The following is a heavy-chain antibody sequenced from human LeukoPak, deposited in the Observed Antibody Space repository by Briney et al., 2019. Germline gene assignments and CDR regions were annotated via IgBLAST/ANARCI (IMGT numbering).Heavy chain of an antibody. CDR2: IIPIFGTA. D-gene: IGHD7-27*01. CDR3: ARVNWGPYYFDY. CDR1: GGTFSSYA. Sequence: SVKVSCKASGGTFSSYAISWARQAPGQGLEWMGGIIPIFGTANYAQKFQGRVTITTDESTSTAYMELSSLRSEDTAVYYCARVNWGPYYFDYWGQGTLVTVSS. V-gene: IGHV1-69*05. J-gene: IGHJ4*02.